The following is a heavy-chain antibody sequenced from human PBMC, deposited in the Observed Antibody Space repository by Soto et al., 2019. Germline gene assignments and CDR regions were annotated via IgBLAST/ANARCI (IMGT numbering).Heavy chain of an antibody. V-gene: IGHV1-18*01. CDR2: ISPYNGNT. J-gene: IGHJ6*02. Sequence: ASVKVSCKSSGYPFTHYGITWVRQAPGQGLEWMGWISPYNGNTNYGQTLQGRVTITRDTSASTVYMELSSLSSEDTAVYYCARVGHYYYGMDVWGQGTTVTVSS. D-gene: IGHD3-3*01. CDR1: GYPFTHYG. CDR3: ARVGHYYYGMDV.